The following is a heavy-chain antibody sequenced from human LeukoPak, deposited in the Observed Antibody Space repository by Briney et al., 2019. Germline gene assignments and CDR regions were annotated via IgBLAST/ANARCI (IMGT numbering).Heavy chain of an antibody. CDR2: ITSSSSQL. J-gene: IGHJ6*03. D-gene: IGHD5-12*01. CDR3: ARVMMGDTVATFHDYCMDV. CDR1: GFTLSHYS. V-gene: IGHV3-21*01. Sequence: RGSLRLSCAACGFTLSHYSIDWVRQAPGEGLERVASITSSSSQLYYADSVKGRFTISRDNAKNELYLQMNSLRAEDTAIYYCARVMMGDTVATFHDYCMDVWGVRTRVSVPS.